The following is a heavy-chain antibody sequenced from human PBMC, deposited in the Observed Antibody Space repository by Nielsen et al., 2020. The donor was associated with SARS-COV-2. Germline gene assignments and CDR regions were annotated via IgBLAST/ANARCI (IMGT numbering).Heavy chain of an antibody. Sequence: ESLKISCAASGFTFSSYWMSWVRQAPGKGLEWVANIKQDGSEKYYVDSVKGRFTISRDNAKNSLYLQMNSLRAEDTAVYYCARAPLPYYPWGMDVWGQGTTVTVSS. CDR1: GFTFSSYW. V-gene: IGHV3-7*01. J-gene: IGHJ6*02. CDR2: IKQDGSEK. CDR3: ARAPLPYYPWGMDV. D-gene: IGHD3-10*01.